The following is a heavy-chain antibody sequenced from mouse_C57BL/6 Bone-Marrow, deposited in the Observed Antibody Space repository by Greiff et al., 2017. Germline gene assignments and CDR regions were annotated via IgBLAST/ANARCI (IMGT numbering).Heavy chain of an antibody. CDR1: GYTFTSYG. CDR2: IYPSSGNT. J-gene: IGHJ2*01. D-gene: IGHD4-1*01. Sequence: VKLMESGAELARPGASVKLSCTASGYTFTSYGISWVKQRTGQGLEWIGEIYPSSGNTYYNEKFKGKATLTADKSSSTAYMELRSLTSEDSAVYFCASSNWDGFYYFDYWGQGTTLTVSS. CDR3: ASSNWDGFYYFDY. V-gene: IGHV1-81*01.